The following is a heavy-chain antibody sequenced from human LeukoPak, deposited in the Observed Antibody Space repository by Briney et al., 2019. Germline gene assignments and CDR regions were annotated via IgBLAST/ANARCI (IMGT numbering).Heavy chain of an antibody. J-gene: IGHJ5*02. CDR3: ARDHVGIVVVPAAPFDP. D-gene: IGHD2-2*01. Sequence: GGSLRLSCAASGFTFSSYSMNWVRQAPGKGLEWVSSISSSSSYIYYADSVKGRFTISRDNAKNSLYLQMNSLRAEVTAVYYCARDHVGIVVVPAAPFDPWGQGTLVTVSS. CDR1: GFTFSSYS. CDR2: ISSSSSYI. V-gene: IGHV3-21*01.